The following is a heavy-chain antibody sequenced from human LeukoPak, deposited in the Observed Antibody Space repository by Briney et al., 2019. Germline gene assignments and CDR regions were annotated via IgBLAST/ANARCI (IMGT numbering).Heavy chain of an antibody. CDR1: GYTFTSYA. V-gene: IGHV1-3*01. J-gene: IGHJ5*02. Sequence: GASVKVSCKASGYTFTSYAMHWVRQAPGQRLEWMGWINAGNGNTKHSQKFQGRVTITRDTSASTAHMGLSSLRSEDTAVYYCARERGITMVRGATRNWFDPWGQGTLVTVSS. D-gene: IGHD3-10*01. CDR3: ARERGITMVRGATRNWFDP. CDR2: INAGNGNT.